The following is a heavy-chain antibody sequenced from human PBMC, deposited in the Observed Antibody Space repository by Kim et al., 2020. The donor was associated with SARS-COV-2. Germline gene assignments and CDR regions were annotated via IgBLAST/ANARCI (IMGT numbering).Heavy chain of an antibody. Sequence: GGSLRLSCAASGFTFSSYWMSWVRQAPGKGLEWVANIKQDGSEKYYVDSVKGRFTISRDNAKNSLYLQMNSLRAEDTAVYYCARGPPWGIVATIRLFDYWGQGTLVTVSS. J-gene: IGHJ4*02. D-gene: IGHD5-12*01. V-gene: IGHV3-7*01. CDR2: IKQDGSEK. CDR1: GFTFSSYW. CDR3: ARGPPWGIVATIRLFDY.